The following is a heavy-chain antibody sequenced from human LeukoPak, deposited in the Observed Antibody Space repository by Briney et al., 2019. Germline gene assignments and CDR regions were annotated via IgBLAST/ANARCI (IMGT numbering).Heavy chain of an antibody. CDR1: GDSISNYY. CDR2: IYSSGST. J-gene: IGHJ5*02. V-gene: IGHV4-59*12. Sequence: SETLSLTCTVSGDSISNYYWSWIRQPPGKGLEWIGYIYSSGSTYYNPSLKSRVTISVDTSKNQFSLKLSSVTAADTAVYYCARVVVVAATQDWFDPWGQGTLVTVSS. D-gene: IGHD2-15*01. CDR3: ARVVVVAATQDWFDP.